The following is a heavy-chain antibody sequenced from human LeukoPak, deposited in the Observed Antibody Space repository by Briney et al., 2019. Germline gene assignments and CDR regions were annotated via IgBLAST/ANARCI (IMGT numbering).Heavy chain of an antibody. CDR1: GFTFSSYG. J-gene: IGHJ5*02. Sequence: GGTLRLSCAASGFTFSSYGMSWVRQAPGKGLEWVSAISGSGGSTYYADSVKGRFTISRDNSKNTLYLQMNSLRAEDTAVYYCAKRNGMVRGVINPWFDPWGQGTLVSVSS. CDR2: ISGSGGST. V-gene: IGHV3-23*01. D-gene: IGHD3-10*01. CDR3: AKRNGMVRGVINPWFDP.